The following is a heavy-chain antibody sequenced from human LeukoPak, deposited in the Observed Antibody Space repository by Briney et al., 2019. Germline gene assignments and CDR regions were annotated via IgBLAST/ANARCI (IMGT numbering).Heavy chain of an antibody. CDR1: GFTFTSSA. CDR2: IVVGSGNT. Sequence: SVKVSCKASGFTFTSSAMQWVRQARGQRLGWIGWIVVGSGNTNYAQKFQERVTITRDMSTSTAYMELSSLRSEDTAVYYCAAVNPLAYCSGGSCYVPSADWGQGTLVTVSS. CDR3: AAVNPLAYCSGGSCYVPSAD. D-gene: IGHD2-15*01. J-gene: IGHJ4*02. V-gene: IGHV1-58*02.